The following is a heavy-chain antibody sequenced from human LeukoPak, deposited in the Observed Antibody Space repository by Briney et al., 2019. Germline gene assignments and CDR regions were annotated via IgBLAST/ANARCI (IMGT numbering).Heavy chain of an antibody. Sequence: GGSLRLSCAASGFTFSSYAMSWVRQAPGKGLEWVSAISGSGGSTYYADSVKGRFTISRDKSKNTLYLQMNSLRAEDTAVYYCARARSSYGYGDAFDIWGQGTMVTVSS. V-gene: IGHV3-23*01. D-gene: IGHD5-18*01. CDR2: ISGSGGST. J-gene: IGHJ3*02. CDR3: ARARSSYGYGDAFDI. CDR1: GFTFSSYA.